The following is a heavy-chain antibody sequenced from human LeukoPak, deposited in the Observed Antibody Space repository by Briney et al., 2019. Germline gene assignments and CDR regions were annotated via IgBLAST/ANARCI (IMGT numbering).Heavy chain of an antibody. CDR1: GFTFSSQA. CDR3: AKDRYSYALEYSDS. Sequence: GGSLRLSCAASGFTFSSQAMSWVRQAPGKGLEWVSSITSGGEYTYSADSVRGRLTISRDNSKNTLYLQMNSLRAEDTAVYYCAKDRYSYALEYSDSWGQGTLVTVSS. D-gene: IGHD5-18*01. V-gene: IGHV3-23*01. CDR2: ITSGGEYT. J-gene: IGHJ4*02.